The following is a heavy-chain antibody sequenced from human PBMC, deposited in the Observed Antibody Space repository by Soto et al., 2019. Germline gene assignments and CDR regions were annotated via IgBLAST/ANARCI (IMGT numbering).Heavy chain of an antibody. V-gene: IGHV5-51*01. Sequence: PGESLKISCKGSGYSFTTYCIGWVRQMPGKGLEGMVIIYPGDSDTRYSPSFQGQVTISADKSINTTYLQWSSLKASDTAIYYCARQAAAGKYYYAMDVCGQGTTVTVSS. CDR1: GYSFTTYC. CDR2: IYPGDSDT. CDR3: ARQAAAGKYYYAMDV. J-gene: IGHJ6*02. D-gene: IGHD6-13*01.